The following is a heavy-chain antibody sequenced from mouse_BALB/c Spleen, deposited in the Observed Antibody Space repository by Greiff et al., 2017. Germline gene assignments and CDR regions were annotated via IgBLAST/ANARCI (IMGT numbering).Heavy chain of an antibody. CDR2: INPYNDGT. CDR3: AREGYYYGSSYEDYYAMDY. CDR1: GYTFTSYV. D-gene: IGHD1-1*01. V-gene: IGHV1-14*01. J-gene: IGHJ4*01. Sequence: EVQLQQSGPELVKPGASVKMSCKASGYTFTSYVMHWVKQKPGQGLEWIGYINPYNDGTKYNEKFKGKATLTSDKSSSTAYMELSSLTSEDSAVYYCAREGYYYGSSYEDYYAMDYWGQGTSVTVSS.